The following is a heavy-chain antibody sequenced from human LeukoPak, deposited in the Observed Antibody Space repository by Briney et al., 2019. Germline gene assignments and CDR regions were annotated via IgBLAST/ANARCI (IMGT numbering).Heavy chain of an antibody. CDR1: GGSISSYY. CDR2: IYYSGST. CDR3: ARGARGYSYGHFDY. D-gene: IGHD5-18*01. V-gene: IGHV4-59*01. J-gene: IGHJ4*02. Sequence: KSSETLSLTCTVSGGSISSYYWSWIRQPPGKGLEWIGYIYYSGSTNYNPSLKSRVTISVDTSKNQFSLKLSPVTAADTAVYYCARGARGYSYGHFDYWGQGTLVTVSS.